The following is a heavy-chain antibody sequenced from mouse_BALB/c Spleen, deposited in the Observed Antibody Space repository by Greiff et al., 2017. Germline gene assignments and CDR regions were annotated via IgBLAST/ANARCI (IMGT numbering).Heavy chain of an antibody. V-gene: IGHV4-1*02. Sequence: EVKVVESGGGLVQPGGSLKLSCAASGFDFSRYWMSWVRQAPGKGLEWIGEINPDSSTINYTPSLKDKFIISRDNAKNTLYLQMSKVRSEDTALYYCARPYGNYGFAYWGQGTLVTVSA. CDR3: ARPYGNYGFAY. D-gene: IGHD2-10*02. J-gene: IGHJ3*01. CDR2: INPDSSTI. CDR1: GFDFSRYW.